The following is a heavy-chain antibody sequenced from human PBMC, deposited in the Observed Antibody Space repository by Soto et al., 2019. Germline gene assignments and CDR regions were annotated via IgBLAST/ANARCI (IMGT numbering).Heavy chain of an antibody. CDR1: GFTFSSYS. Sequence: GGSLRLSCAASGFTFSSYSMNWVRQAPGKGLVWVSSINSSGSGIYYADSVKGRFTISRDNAKNSLYLQMNSLRAEDTAVYYCAREHRGYYYDSSGYFDYWGQGTLVTVSS. D-gene: IGHD3-22*01. CDR3: AREHRGYYYDSSGYFDY. CDR2: INSSGSGI. J-gene: IGHJ4*02. V-gene: IGHV3-21*01.